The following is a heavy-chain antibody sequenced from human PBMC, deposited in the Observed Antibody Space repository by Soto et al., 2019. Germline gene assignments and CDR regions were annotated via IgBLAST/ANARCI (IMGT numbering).Heavy chain of an antibody. CDR3: ARDDGGYSSSWGY. J-gene: IGHJ4*02. Sequence: QVQLVESGGGVVQPGRSLRLSCAASGFTFSSYGMDWVRQAPGKGLEWVAVIWYDGSNKYYADSVKGRFTISRDNSKNTLYLQMNSLRAEDTAVYYCARDDGGYSSSWGYGGQGTLVTVSS. V-gene: IGHV3-33*01. CDR2: IWYDGSNK. D-gene: IGHD6-13*01. CDR1: GFTFSSYG.